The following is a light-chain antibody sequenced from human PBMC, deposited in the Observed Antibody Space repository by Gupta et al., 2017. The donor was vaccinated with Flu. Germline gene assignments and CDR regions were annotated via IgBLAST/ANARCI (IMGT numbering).Light chain of an antibody. Sequence: VVMTQSPLSLPVTLGQPASISCRSSQSLLYSDGHTYLNWFHLRPGQSPRRLIYKVSNRDSGVPDRFSACGSGTDFTLTITRVEAEDVGVYYCMQGTHWPYTFGQGTNLEIK. CDR3: MQGTHWPYT. CDR2: KVS. V-gene: IGKV2-30*01. J-gene: IGKJ2*01. CDR1: QSLLYSDGHTY.